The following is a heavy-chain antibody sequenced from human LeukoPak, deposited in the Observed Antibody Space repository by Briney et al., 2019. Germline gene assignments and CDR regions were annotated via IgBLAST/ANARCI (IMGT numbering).Heavy chain of an antibody. CDR1: GGSVSRGSYY. V-gene: IGHV4-61*01. Sequence: PSETLSLTCTVSGGSVSRGSYYWSWTRQPPGKGLEWIGYIHHSGTTNYSPSLKSRVTISVDKSKNQFSLKLSSVTDADTAVYYCASPSSSWSADDYWGQGTLVTVSS. J-gene: IGHJ4*02. CDR2: IHHSGTT. CDR3: ASPSSSWSADDY. D-gene: IGHD6-13*01.